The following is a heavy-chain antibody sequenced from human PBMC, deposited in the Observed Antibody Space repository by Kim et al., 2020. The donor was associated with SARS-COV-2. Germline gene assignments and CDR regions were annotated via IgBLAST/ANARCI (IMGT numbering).Heavy chain of an antibody. CDR3: AREGFLWGYCSSTSCRTAWFDP. CDR1: GYTFTGYY. J-gene: IGHJ5*02. CDR2: INPNSGGR. V-gene: IGHV1-2*02. Sequence: ASVKVSCKASGYTFTGYYMHWVRQAPGQGLEWMGWINPNSGGRNYAQKFQGRVTMTRDTSISTAYMELSRLRSDDTAVYYCAREGFLWGYCSSTSCRTAWFDPWGQGTLVTVSS. D-gene: IGHD2-2*01.